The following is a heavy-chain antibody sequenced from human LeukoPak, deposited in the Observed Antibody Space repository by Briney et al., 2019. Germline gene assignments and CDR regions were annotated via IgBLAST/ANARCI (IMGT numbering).Heavy chain of an antibody. CDR2: INHSGST. Sequence: PSETLSLTCAVYGGSFSGYYWSWIRQPPGKGLEWMGEINHSGSTNYNPSLKSRVTISVDTSKNQFSLKLSSVTAADTAVYYCASLYYDILTGYRHNWFDPWGQGTLVTVSS. CDR3: ASLYYDILTGYRHNWFDP. V-gene: IGHV4-34*01. D-gene: IGHD3-9*01. J-gene: IGHJ5*02. CDR1: GGSFSGYY.